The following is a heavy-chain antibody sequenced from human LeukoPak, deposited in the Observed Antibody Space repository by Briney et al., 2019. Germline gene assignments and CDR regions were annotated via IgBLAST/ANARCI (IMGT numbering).Heavy chain of an antibody. CDR2: INPSSGGT. V-gene: IGHV1-2*02. D-gene: IGHD6-19*01. CDR1: GHTFTGNY. J-gene: IGHJ4*02. Sequence: ASVKVSCKASGHTFTGNYIHWVRQVPGQGLEWMGWINPSSGGTNYAQKFQDRVTMTRDTSISTAYMELSRLTSDDTAVYYCARDVDSGWYYGYWGQGTLVTVSS. CDR3: ARDVDSGWYYGY.